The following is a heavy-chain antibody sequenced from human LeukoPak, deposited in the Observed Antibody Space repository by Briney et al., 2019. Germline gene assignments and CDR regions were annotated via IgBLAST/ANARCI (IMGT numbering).Heavy chain of an antibody. J-gene: IGHJ3*02. Sequence: GESLKISCKGSGYSFTSYWIGWVRQMPGKGLEWVGIIYPGDSDTRYSPSFQGQVTISADKSISTAYLQWSSLKASDTAMYYCASRATDGYGLGDLAFDIWGQGTMVTVSS. CDR1: GYSFTSYW. V-gene: IGHV5-51*01. D-gene: IGHD3-10*01. CDR2: IYPGDSDT. CDR3: ASRATDGYGLGDLAFDI.